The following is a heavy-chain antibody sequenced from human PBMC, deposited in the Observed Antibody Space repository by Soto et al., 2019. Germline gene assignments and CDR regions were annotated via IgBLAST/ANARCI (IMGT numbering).Heavy chain of an antibody. Sequence: EVQLLESGGGLVSLGEPLDLPCAAFDSTFADYLLNWFPQAPGKGLGGVSGFNKEGGTTQNADFVRGRFTISRDNSRNTLYLQMNSVRAEDTALYYCAKDLHWYGMDVWGQGTTVTVS. V-gene: IGHV3-23*01. CDR3: AKDLHWYGMDV. CDR1: DSTFADYL. D-gene: IGHD1-20*01. J-gene: IGHJ6*02. CDR2: FNKEGGTT.